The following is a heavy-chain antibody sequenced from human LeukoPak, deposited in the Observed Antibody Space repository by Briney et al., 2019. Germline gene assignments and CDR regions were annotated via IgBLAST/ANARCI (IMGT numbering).Heavy chain of an antibody. CDR3: AKDRRSGYYGSGSYYQNYYYYYGMDV. Sequence: LAGGSLRLSCAASGFTFSSYGMHWVRQAPGKGLEWVAVISYDGSNKYYADSVKGRFTFSRDNSKNTLYLQMNSLRAEDTAVYYCAKDRRSGYYGSGSYYQNYYYYYGMDVWGQGTTVTVSS. D-gene: IGHD3-10*01. J-gene: IGHJ6*02. CDR1: GFTFSSYG. V-gene: IGHV3-30*18. CDR2: ISYDGSNK.